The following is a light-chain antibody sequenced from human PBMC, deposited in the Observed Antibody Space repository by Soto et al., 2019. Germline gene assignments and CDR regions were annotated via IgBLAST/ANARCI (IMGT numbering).Light chain of an antibody. Sequence: EIVLTQSPGTLSLSPGERATLSCRASQSVSSSYLAWYQQKPGQARRLLVYGASSRATGIPDRFSGSGSGTAFTLTISRPAPEDLAVYYYHQYDSSPLTFGRGTKVE. CDR3: HQYDSSPLT. J-gene: IGKJ4*01. CDR1: QSVSSSY. V-gene: IGKV3-20*01. CDR2: GAS.